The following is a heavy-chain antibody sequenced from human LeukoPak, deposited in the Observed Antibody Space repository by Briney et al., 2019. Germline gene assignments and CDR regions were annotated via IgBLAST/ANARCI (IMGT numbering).Heavy chain of an antibody. CDR2: IIPIFGTA. CDR1: GGTFSSYA. D-gene: IGHD6-13*01. CDR3: AREAAAGTYGMDV. J-gene: IGHJ6*02. V-gene: IGHV1-69*13. Sequence: ASVKVSCKASGGTFSSYAISWVRQAPGQGLEWMGGIIPIFGTANYAQKFQGRVTITADESTSTVYMELSSLRSEDTAVYYCAREAAAGTYGMDVWGQGTTVTVSS.